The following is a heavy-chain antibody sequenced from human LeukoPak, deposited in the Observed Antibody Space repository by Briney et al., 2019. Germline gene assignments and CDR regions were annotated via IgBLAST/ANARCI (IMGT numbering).Heavy chain of an antibody. CDR3: AKDPVLRYFDWLGIWFDP. J-gene: IGHJ5*02. CDR2: IGGSNGIT. CDR1: RFTFNSYA. Sequence: GGSLRLSCAASRFTFNSYAMSWVRQAPGKGLEWVSVIGGSNGITFYVGSVKGRFTISRDNSKDTLYLQMNSLRAEDTAVYYCAKDPVLRYFDWLGIWFDPWGQGTLVTVSS. V-gene: IGHV3-23*01. D-gene: IGHD3-9*01.